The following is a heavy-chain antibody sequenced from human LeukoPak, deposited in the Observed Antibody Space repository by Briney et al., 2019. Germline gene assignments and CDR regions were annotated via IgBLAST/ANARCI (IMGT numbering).Heavy chain of an antibody. CDR2: IYYSGSN. Sequence: SETLSLTCTVSGGSISSSSYYWGWVRQPPGKGLEWIGRIYYSGSNYYNPSLKSRVTISVDTSKHQFSLKLSSVTAAATAVYYCPRDLDSSNNLTWFDPWGRGTLVTVSS. D-gene: IGHD6-13*01. CDR1: GGSISSSSYY. V-gene: IGHV4-39*07. CDR3: PRDLDSSNNLTWFDP. J-gene: IGHJ5*02.